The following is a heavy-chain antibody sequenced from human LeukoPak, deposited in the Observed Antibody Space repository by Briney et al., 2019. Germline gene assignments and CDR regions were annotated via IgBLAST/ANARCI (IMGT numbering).Heavy chain of an antibody. D-gene: IGHD3-10*01. CDR2: ISAYNGNT. J-gene: IGHJ4*02. CDR3: ARDLGGMVGGVKLGADY. CDR1: GYTFTSYG. Sequence: AAVKVSCKASGYTFTSYGISWVRQAPGQGLEWMGWISAYNGNTNYAQKLQGRVTMTTDTSTSTAYMELRSLRSEDTAVYYCARDLGGMVGGVKLGADYWGQGTLVTVSS. V-gene: IGHV1-18*01.